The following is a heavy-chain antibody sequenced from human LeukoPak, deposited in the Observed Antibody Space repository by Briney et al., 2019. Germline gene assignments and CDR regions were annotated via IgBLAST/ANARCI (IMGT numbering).Heavy chain of an antibody. J-gene: IGHJ4*02. V-gene: IGHV1-8*02. CDR3: ARDGEYYYDSSGSPSSDY. D-gene: IGHD3-22*01. CDR2: MNPNSGNT. CDR1: GYTFTSYY. Sequence: ASVKVSCKASGYTFTSYYMHWVRQAPGQGLEWMGWMNPNSGNTGYAQKFQGRVTMTRNTSISTAYMELSSLRSEDTAVYYCARDGEYYYDSSGSPSSDYWGQGTLVTVSS.